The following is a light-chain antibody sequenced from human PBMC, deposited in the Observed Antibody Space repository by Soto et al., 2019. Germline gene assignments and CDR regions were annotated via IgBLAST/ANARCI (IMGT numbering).Light chain of an antibody. CDR1: QRIATW. V-gene: IGKV1-5*01. J-gene: IGKJ1*01. CDR3: QQYNSYWT. Sequence: DIPLTQSPSTLSASVGDRVTITCRASQRIATWLAWYQHQPGSAPKLLIYGASTLQSGVPSRFSGSGSGAEFTLTISSLQPDDFATYYCQQYNSYWTFGQGTKVDIK. CDR2: GAS.